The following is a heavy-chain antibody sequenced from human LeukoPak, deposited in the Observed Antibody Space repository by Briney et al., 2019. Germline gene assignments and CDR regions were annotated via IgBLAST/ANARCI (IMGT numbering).Heavy chain of an antibody. CDR3: ARARIAARPLDY. Sequence: GGSLRLSCAASGFTFSSYSMTWVRQAPGKGLEWVSSISSSSSYIYYADSVKGRFTISRDNAKNSLYLQMNSLRAEDTAVYYCARARIAARPLDYWGQGTLVTVSS. J-gene: IGHJ4*02. CDR1: GFTFSSYS. CDR2: ISSSSSYI. D-gene: IGHD6-6*01. V-gene: IGHV3-21*01.